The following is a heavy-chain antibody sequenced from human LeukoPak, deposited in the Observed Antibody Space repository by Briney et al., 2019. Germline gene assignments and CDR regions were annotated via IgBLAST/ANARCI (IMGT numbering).Heavy chain of an antibody. CDR2: INRMFGTA. V-gene: IGHV1-69*01. CDR1: GGTFSSYA. J-gene: IGHJ4*02. D-gene: IGHD5-18*01. CDR3: ARYGYSYGQDDFDY. Sequence: ALKVSCKPSGGTFSSYAISWVRQAPGQGLEWMGGINRMFGTANYAQRFQGRVTITADESTSTAYMELSSLRSEDTAVYYCARYGYSYGQDDFDYWGQGTLVTVSS.